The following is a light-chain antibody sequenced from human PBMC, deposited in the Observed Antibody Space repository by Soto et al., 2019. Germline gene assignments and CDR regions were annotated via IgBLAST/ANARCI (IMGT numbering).Light chain of an antibody. V-gene: IGKV1-39*01. CDR2: AAS. J-gene: IGKJ3*01. CDR1: QDISTS. Sequence: DIQMTQSPSSLSASVGDRVTITCQASQDISTSLNWYQQKPGKAPKLLIYAASSLQSGVPSRFSGSGSGTDFTLTISSLQPEDFATYYCQQSYSTPPFTFGPGTKVDIK. CDR3: QQSYSTPPFT.